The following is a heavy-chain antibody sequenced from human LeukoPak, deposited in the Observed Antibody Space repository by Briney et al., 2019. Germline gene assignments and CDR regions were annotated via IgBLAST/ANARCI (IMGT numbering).Heavy chain of an antibody. CDR2: INCDDGST. J-gene: IGHJ4*02. D-gene: IGHD6-13*01. CDR3: ARAPRNSSTMLDF. Sequence: ASVKVSCKASGYTFTSCWIRWVRQAPGQGLEWMGLINCDDGSTAYAPKFQGRVIMTRDTSTSTAYMDLSSLRSDDTAVYHCARAPRNSSTMLDFWGQGTLVSVSS. CDR1: GYTFTSCW. V-gene: IGHV1-46*01.